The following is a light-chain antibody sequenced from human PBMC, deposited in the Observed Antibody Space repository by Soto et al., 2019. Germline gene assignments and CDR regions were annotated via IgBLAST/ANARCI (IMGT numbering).Light chain of an antibody. Sequence: DVVLTQSPVSLPVTLGQPASISCRASQSLLYSDGKTYLNWFHQRPGQSPRRLIYQVSIRDSGVPVRFSGSGSGTDFTLHISRVETEDVGVYCQQYGSSGTFGQGTKV. CDR3: QYGSSGT. J-gene: IGKJ1*01. CDR2: QVS. V-gene: IGKV2-30*01. CDR1: QSLLYSDGKTY.